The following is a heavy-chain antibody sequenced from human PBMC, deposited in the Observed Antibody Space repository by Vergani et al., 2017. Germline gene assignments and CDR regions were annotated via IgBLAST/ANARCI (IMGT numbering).Heavy chain of an antibody. CDR3: ARGSTAAGYSGPDS. V-gene: IGHV4-61*02. CDR1: GASMSSVGYY. Sequence: QVQLQESGPGLVKPSQTLSLTCTVSGASMSSVGYYWTWIRQSAGKRLEWIGDILGSGTSNYNPSFQGRISMSVATSKNQFSLTLSSVNATDTAVYYCARGSTAAGYSGPDSWGQGTRVTVSS. CDR2: ILGSGTS. J-gene: IGHJ4*02. D-gene: IGHD6-13*01.